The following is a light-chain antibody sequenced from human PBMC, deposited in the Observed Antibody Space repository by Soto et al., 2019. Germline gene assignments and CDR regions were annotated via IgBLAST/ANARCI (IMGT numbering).Light chain of an antibody. CDR2: GAS. CDR3: QQYGRSPRT. V-gene: IGKV3-20*01. CDR1: QSASSSY. J-gene: IGKJ1*01. Sequence: EIGLTQSPGSLSLSPGERATLSCRASQSASSSYLAWYQQKPGQAPRLLIYGASSRATGIPDRFSGSGSGTDFTLTISRLEPEDFAVYYCQQYGRSPRTFGQGTKVEIK.